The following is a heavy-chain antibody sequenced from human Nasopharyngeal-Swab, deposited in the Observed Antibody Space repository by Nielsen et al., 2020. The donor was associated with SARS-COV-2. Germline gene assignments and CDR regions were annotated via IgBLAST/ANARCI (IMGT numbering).Heavy chain of an antibody. Sequence: GGSLTLSCAASGFTFSSYEMNWVRQAPGKGLEWVSYISSSGSTIYYADSVKGRFTISRYNAKNSLFLQMNSLRAEDTAVYYWGWGGGGGYGDYYYYGMDVWGQGTTVTVSS. J-gene: IGHJ6*02. V-gene: IGHV3-48*03. CDR1: GFTFSSYE. D-gene: IGHD1-26*01. CDR3: GWGGGGGYGDYYYYGMDV. CDR2: ISSSGSTI.